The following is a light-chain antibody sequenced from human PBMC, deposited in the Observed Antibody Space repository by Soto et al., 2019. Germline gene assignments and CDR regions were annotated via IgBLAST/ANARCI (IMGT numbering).Light chain of an antibody. V-gene: IGLV3-21*02. CDR2: DDS. CDR1: NIASKN. Sequence: SYELTQPPSVSVAPGQTARITCGGNNIASKNVHWYQQRPGQAPVLVVYDDSKRPSGIPERVSGSNSGNTATLTISRVEGGDEADYYCQVWDSSSDHHVFGTGTKLTVL. CDR3: QVWDSSSDHHV. J-gene: IGLJ1*01.